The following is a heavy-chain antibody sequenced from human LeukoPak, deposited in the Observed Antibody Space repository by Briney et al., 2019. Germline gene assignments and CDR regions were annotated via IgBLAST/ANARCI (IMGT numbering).Heavy chain of an antibody. J-gene: IGHJ6*03. Sequence: PGGPLRLSCAASGFTFSSYWMSWVRQAPGKGLEWVANIKQDESEKYYVDSVKGRFTISRDNGKNSLYLQMNSLRAEDTAVYYCARVGDTHYYYYYIDVWGKGTTVTVSS. CDR2: IKQDESEK. CDR1: GFTFSSYW. V-gene: IGHV3-7*01. CDR3: ARVGDTHYYYYYIDV. D-gene: IGHD3-16*01.